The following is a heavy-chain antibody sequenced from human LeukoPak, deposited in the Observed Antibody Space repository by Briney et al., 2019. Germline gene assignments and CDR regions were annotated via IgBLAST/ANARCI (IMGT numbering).Heavy chain of an antibody. V-gene: IGHV3-7*04. CDR3: ARGGVRGVRSWFDP. D-gene: IGHD3-10*01. CDR2: IKQDGSDK. Sequence: PGGSLRLSCAASGFTFSDYWMSWVRQAPGKGLGWVAYIKQDGSDKYYVDSVKGRFTISRDNAKNSLYLQMNSLRAEDTAVYYCARGGVRGVRSWFDPWGQGTLVTVSS. CDR1: GFTFSDYW. J-gene: IGHJ5*02.